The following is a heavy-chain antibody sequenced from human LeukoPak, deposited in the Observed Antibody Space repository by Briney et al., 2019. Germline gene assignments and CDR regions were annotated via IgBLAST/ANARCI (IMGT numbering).Heavy chain of an antibody. CDR1: GFTVSSNY. CDR3: ARALGYSYGYAVDY. CDR2: ISSSSGTI. V-gene: IGHV3-48*01. J-gene: IGHJ4*02. D-gene: IGHD5-18*01. Sequence: GGSLRLSCAASGFTVSSNYMSWVRQTPGKGLEWLSYISSSSGTIYYADSVKGRFTISGDNAKNSLYLQMNSLRAEDTAVYYCARALGYSYGYAVDYWGQGTLVTVSS.